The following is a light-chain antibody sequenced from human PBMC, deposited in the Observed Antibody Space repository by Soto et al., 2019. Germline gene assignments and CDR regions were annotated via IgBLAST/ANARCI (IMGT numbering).Light chain of an antibody. CDR3: ATWDDSVV. V-gene: IGLV1-44*01. CDR1: SSNIGSNT. J-gene: IGLJ2*01. Sequence: QSVLTQPPSASGTPGQRVTISCSGSSSNIGSNTVHWYQQVPGTAPKLLIYSNNQRPSGVPDRFSGSKSGTSASLAISGLQSEVEADYYCATWDDSVVFGGGTQLTVL. CDR2: SNN.